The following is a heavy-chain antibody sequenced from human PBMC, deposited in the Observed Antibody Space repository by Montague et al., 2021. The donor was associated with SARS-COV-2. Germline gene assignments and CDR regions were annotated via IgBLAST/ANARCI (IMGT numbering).Heavy chain of an antibody. J-gene: IGHJ4*02. CDR1: GDSMTYFY. V-gene: IGHV4-59*01. D-gene: IGHD1-1*01. CDR2: IFYRGTT. Sequence: SETLSLTCTVSGDSMTYFYWSWIRQTPEKGLEWIGYIFYRGTTKYNPSLESRVTITVDTSKDQFYLKLNSVTAADTAVYYRARGATRTFDYWGQGTRVTVSS. CDR3: ARGATRTFDY.